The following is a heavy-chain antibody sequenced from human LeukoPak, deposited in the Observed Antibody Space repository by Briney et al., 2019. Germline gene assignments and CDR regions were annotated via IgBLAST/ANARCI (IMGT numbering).Heavy chain of an antibody. Sequence: ASVKVSCKASGYTFTSYSMNWVRQAPGQGLEWMGWINTITGNPAYAQGFTGRFVISLDTSVSTAYLQISGLKAEDTAVYYCARKGYYGQGSYSPDYWGQGTLVTVSS. CDR2: INTITGNP. D-gene: IGHD3-10*01. J-gene: IGHJ4*02. CDR1: GYTFTSYS. V-gene: IGHV7-4-1*02. CDR3: ARKGYYGQGSYSPDY.